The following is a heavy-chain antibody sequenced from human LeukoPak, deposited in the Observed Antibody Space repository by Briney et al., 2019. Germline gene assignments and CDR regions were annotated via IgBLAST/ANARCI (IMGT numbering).Heavy chain of an antibody. V-gene: IGHV4-38-2*02. CDR3: ARLSYGYDPYYFDC. D-gene: IGHD5-12*01. Sequence: SPEALSVTCTVSHYSISSGFYWGWIRQSPRRGLEGIGAIDHTGTTYYNPSLKSRVTISVDTSKNQFSLNVNSLTAADTAIYYSARLSYGYDPYYFDCWGQGTLVTVAS. J-gene: IGHJ4*02. CDR2: IDHTGTT. CDR1: HYSISSGFY.